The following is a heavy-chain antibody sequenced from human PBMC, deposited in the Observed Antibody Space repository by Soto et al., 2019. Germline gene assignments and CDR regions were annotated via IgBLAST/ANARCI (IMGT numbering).Heavy chain of an antibody. CDR1: GGTFNNYG. Sequence: QAQLVQSGAEVKKPGSSLKVSCKATGGTFNNYGISWVRQAPGQGLEWMGGTIPMFGTTEYAQKFQGRVTITADKSTRTVYMEVTSLKFEDKAMYVCARGAITVFGVVVGSMDVWGQGTKVTVSS. CDR2: TIPMFGTT. CDR3: ARGAITVFGVVVGSMDV. D-gene: IGHD3-3*01. J-gene: IGHJ6*02. V-gene: IGHV1-69*06.